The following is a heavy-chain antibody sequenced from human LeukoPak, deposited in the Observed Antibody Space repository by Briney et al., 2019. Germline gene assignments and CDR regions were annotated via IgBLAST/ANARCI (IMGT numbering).Heavy chain of an antibody. CDR1: GFTFSSYS. D-gene: IGHD5-18*01. V-gene: IGHV3-66*01. CDR3: ARDQYSYAHAAH. Sequence: GGSLRLSCAASGFTFSSYSMSWVRQAPGKGLEWVSVIYSGGTTYYADSVKGRFTISRDNSKNTLHLQMNSLRAEDTAVYYCARDQYSYAHAAHWGQGTLVTVSS. J-gene: IGHJ4*02. CDR2: IYSGGTT.